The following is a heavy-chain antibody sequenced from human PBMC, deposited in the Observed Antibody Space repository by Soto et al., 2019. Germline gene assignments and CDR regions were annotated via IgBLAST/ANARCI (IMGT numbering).Heavy chain of an antibody. CDR3: AREWFGDFV. V-gene: IGHV3-15*05. CDR1: GLTLSDAW. Sequence: EVQLVESGGGLVKPGGSLRLSCVGSGLTLSDAWMNWVRQIPGKGPEWVGRIKTKSDGAVTDYAALAKGRFTISRDDSENTVCLQMNSLKTEDTAVYYCAREWFGDFVWGQGNLVTVSS. CDR2: IKTKSDGAVT. J-gene: IGHJ4*02. D-gene: IGHD3-10*01.